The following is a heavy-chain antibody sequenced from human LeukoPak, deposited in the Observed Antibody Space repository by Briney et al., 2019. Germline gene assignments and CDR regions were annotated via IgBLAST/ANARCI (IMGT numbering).Heavy chain of an antibody. CDR3: AKGLGTYWGKDFLNWFDP. Sequence: GASVKVSCKASGYSFTNYDINWVRQAAGQGLEWMGWVNPNNGDAGFSQKFQGRVTLTINTSLTTAYMELTSLTSEDTAVYYCAKGLGTYWGKDFLNWFDPWGRGTLVTVSS. J-gene: IGHJ5*02. CDR1: GYSFTNYD. V-gene: IGHV1-8*02. CDR2: VNPNNGDA. D-gene: IGHD7-27*01.